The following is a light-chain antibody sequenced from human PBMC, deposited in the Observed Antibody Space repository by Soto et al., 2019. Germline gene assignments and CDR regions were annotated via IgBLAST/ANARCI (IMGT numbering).Light chain of an antibody. CDR1: SSNIGGNS. CDR3: GSWDSSLSAYV. J-gene: IGLJ1*01. Sequence: QSVLTQPPSVSAAPGQKVTISCSGGSSNIGGNSVSWYQPLPGTAPKLLIYDDNKRPSGIPDRFSGSKSGTSATLGITGFQTGDEADYYCGSWDSSLSAYVFGTGTKVTVL. V-gene: IGLV1-51*01. CDR2: DDN.